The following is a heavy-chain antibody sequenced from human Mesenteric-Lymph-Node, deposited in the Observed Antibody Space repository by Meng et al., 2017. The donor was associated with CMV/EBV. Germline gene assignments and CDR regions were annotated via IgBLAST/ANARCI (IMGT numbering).Heavy chain of an antibody. CDR2: IYYSRST. CDR1: GGSISSSSYY. J-gene: IGHJ4*02. Sequence: SETLSLTCTVSGGSISSSSYYWGWIRQPPGKGLEWIGSIYYSRSTYYNPSLKSRVTISVDTSKNQFSLKLSSVTAADTAVYYCASGLAGYCSSTSCSYYFDYWGQGTLVTVSS. V-gene: IGHV4-39*01. CDR3: ASGLAGYCSSTSCSYYFDY. D-gene: IGHD2-2*01.